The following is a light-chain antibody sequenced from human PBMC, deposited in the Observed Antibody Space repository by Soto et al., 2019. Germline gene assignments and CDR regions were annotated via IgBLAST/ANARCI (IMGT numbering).Light chain of an antibody. Sequence: QSVLTQPASVSGSPGQSITISCTGTSSDVCGYNYVSWYQQHPGKAPKLMIYDVSNRPSGVSNRFSGSKSGNTAFLTISGLQAEDEADYYCSSYTSSSTLDYVLGTGTKVTVL. CDR2: DVS. V-gene: IGLV2-14*01. CDR1: SSDVCGYNY. CDR3: SSYTSSSTLDYV. J-gene: IGLJ1*01.